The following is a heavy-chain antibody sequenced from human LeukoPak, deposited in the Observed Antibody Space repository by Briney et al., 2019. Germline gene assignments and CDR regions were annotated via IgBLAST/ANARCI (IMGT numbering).Heavy chain of an antibody. CDR1: GFTFSSYA. CDR3: ARRYRDLGMDV. CDR2: ISYDGSNK. J-gene: IGHJ6*02. Sequence: HPGRSLRLSCAASGFTFSSYAMHWVRQAPDKGLEWVAVISYDGSNKYYADSVKGRFSISRDNPKNTLYLQMNSLRGEDTAVYHCARRYRDLGMDVWGQGTTVTVSS. V-gene: IGHV3-30-3*01. D-gene: IGHD5-12*01.